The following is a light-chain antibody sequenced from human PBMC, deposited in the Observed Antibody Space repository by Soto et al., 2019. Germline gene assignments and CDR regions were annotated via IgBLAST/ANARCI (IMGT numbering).Light chain of an antibody. Sequence: ILMTQTPLSLSVTPGQPASISCKSSQSLLHSDGKTYLYWYLQKPGQSPQLLIYEASNRFSGVPDRFSGSGSGTDFTLKISRVEAEDVGVYYCMQSIQLPITFGQGTRLEIK. CDR2: EAS. CDR3: MQSIQLPIT. J-gene: IGKJ5*01. V-gene: IGKV2D-29*02. CDR1: QSLLHSDGKTY.